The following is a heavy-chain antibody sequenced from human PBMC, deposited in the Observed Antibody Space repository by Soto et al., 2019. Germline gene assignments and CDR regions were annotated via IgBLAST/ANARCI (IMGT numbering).Heavy chain of an antibody. D-gene: IGHD3-10*01. CDR1: GGSFSGYY. Sequence: KPSETLPLTCAVYGGSFSGYYWSWIRQPPGTGLEWIGEINHSGSTNYNPSLKSRGTISVDTSKNQFSLKLSSVTAADTAVYYCARGGPALLWFGELSRSRYGMDVWGQGTTVTSP. J-gene: IGHJ6*02. CDR3: ARGGPALLWFGELSRSRYGMDV. V-gene: IGHV4-34*01. CDR2: INHSGST.